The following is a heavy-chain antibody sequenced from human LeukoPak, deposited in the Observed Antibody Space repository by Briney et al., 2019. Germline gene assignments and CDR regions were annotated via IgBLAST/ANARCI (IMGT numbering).Heavy chain of an antibody. CDR3: ARRLGYCSSSSCEYFDY. V-gene: IGHV5-51*01. Sequence: GESLQISCQGSGSSFTSYWIGWVRQMPGKGLEWMGIIYPGDSDTRYSPSFQGQVTISADKSINTAYLQWSSLKASDTAMYYCARRLGYCSSSSCEYFDYWGQGTLVTVSS. CDR2: IYPGDSDT. J-gene: IGHJ4*02. CDR1: GSSFTSYW. D-gene: IGHD2-15*01.